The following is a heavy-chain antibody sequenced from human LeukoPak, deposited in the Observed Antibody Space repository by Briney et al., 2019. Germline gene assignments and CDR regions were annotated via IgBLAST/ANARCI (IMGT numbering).Heavy chain of an antibody. CDR2: IRSKANSYAT. J-gene: IGHJ4*02. CDR1: RFTFSGSA. D-gene: IGHD5-18*01. CDR3: TSPSAMADY. Sequence: GGSLRLSCAASRFTFSGSAMQWVRQASGKGLEWVGRIRSKANSYATAYAASVKGRFTISRDDSKNTAYRQMNSLKTEDPAVYYCTSPSAMADYWGQGTLVTVSS. V-gene: IGHV3-73*01.